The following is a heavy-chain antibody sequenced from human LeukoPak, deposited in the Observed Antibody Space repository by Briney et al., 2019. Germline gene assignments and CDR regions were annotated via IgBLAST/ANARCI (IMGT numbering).Heavy chain of an antibody. V-gene: IGHV3-23*01. D-gene: IGHD3-10*01. CDR3: AKDLQRITMVRGVIISSHGMDV. CDR1: GFTFSSYA. J-gene: IGHJ6*02. CDR2: ISGSGGST. Sequence: GGSLRLSRAASGFTFSSYAMSWVRQAPGKGLEWVSAISGSGGSTYYADSVKGRFTISRDNSKNTLYLQMNSLRAEDTAVYYCAKDLQRITMVRGVIISSHGMDVWGQGTTVTVSS.